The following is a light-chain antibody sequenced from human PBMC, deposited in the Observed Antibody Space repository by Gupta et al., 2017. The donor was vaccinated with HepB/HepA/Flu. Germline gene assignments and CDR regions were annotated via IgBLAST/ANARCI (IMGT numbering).Light chain of an antibody. Sequence: EIVLTHSPATLSLSPGERATLSCRASQSVSSSLAWFQQKPGQAPRLLIYDASSRDTGIPARCSGSGSGTDVTITISSPEHEDFGVYYCQQRSNWNPGCSFGQGTKLEIK. CDR1: QSVSSS. V-gene: IGKV3-11*01. CDR2: DAS. J-gene: IGKJ2*04. CDR3: QQRSNWNPGCS.